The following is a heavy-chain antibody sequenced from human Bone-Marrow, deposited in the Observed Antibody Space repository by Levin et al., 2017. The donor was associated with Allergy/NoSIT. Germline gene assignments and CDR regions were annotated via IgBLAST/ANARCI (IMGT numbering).Heavy chain of an antibody. CDR2: IIPIFGTA. J-gene: IGHJ4*02. Sequence: RGESLKISCKASGGTFSSYAISWVRQAPGQGLEWMGGIIPIFGTANYAQKFQGRVTITADESTSTAYMELSSLRSEDTAVYYCAREIRYYDSSGYRGYFDYWGQGTLVTVSS. D-gene: IGHD3-22*01. V-gene: IGHV1-69*01. CDR1: GGTFSSYA. CDR3: AREIRYYDSSGYRGYFDY.